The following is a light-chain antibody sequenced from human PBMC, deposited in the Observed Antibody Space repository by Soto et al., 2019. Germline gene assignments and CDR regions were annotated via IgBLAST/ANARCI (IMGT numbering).Light chain of an antibody. V-gene: IGLV1-44*01. J-gene: IGLJ3*02. CDR1: SSNIGTNT. Sequence: QTVVTQPPSASGTPGQRVTISCFGTSSNIGTNTVNWYQQLPGTAPKLLIYTNNQRPSGVPDRFSGSKSGTSASLAISGLQSEDEADYYCAAWDASLNGPVFGGGTKVTVL. CDR3: AAWDASLNGPV. CDR2: TNN.